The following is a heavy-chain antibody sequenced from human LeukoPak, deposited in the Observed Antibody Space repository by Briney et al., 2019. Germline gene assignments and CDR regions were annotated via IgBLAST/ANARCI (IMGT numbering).Heavy chain of an antibody. CDR3: ARGGHYDSSGYTFFY. J-gene: IGHJ4*02. D-gene: IGHD3-22*01. Sequence: PGGSLRLSCAASGFTVSTNYMGWVRQAPGKGRDWVSVIYSGGSTYYADSVKGRFTISRDNSKNTLYLQMNSLRAEDTAVYYCARGGHYDSSGYTFFYWGQGTLVTVSS. CDR2: IYSGGST. V-gene: IGHV3-53*01. CDR1: GFTVSTNY.